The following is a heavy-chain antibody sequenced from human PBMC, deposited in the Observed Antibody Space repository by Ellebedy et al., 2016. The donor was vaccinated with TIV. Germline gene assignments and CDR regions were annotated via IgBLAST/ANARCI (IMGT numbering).Heavy chain of an antibody. CDR3: ARDLRTYGSNPFDY. J-gene: IGHJ4*02. Sequence: GGSLRLXXVASGFTFSIYSMNWVRQTPGKGLEWVASISGSGSYIYYGDSLKGRIVISRDNAKNSLYLHMNSLRAEDTAVYYCARDLRTYGSNPFDYWGQGTLVTVSS. V-gene: IGHV3-21*01. CDR2: ISGSGSYI. D-gene: IGHD4/OR15-4a*01. CDR1: GFTFSIYS.